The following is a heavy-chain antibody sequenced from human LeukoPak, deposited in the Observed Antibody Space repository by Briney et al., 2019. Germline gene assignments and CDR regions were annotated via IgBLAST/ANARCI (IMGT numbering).Heavy chain of an antibody. CDR2: IYYSGST. D-gene: IGHD2-15*01. V-gene: IGHV4-59*01. CDR3: ASLEMNCSGGSCYAYYFDY. Sequence: SETLSLTCTVSGGSISSYYWSWIRQPPGKGLEWIGYIYYSGSTNYNPSLKSRVTISVDTSKNQFSLKLSSVTAADTAVYYCASLEMNCSGGSCYAYYFDYWGQGTLVTVSS. J-gene: IGHJ4*02. CDR1: GGSISSYY.